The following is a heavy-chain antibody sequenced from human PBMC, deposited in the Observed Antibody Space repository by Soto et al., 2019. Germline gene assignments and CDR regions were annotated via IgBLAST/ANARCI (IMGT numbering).Heavy chain of an antibody. CDR2: INPATGAA. J-gene: IGHJ3*02. Sequence: QLHLVQSGAVVKKPGASVTVSCSASGYPVTAYYMHWVRQAPGRGLEWMGGINPATGAAKYTQTFQGRVTMTRDTPTSTVFMELSGLTSGDPAVFYCARGGGVGVAGSAAFDMWGQGTLVTVSS. V-gene: IGHV1-2*02. D-gene: IGHD3-3*01. CDR3: ARGGGVGVAGSAAFDM. CDR1: GYPVTAYY.